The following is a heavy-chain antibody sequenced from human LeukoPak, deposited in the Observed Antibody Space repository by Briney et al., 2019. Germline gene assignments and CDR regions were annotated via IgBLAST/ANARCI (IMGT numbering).Heavy chain of an antibody. Sequence: PEGSLRLSCAASGFTFSTYWMYWFRQAPGKGLVWVSRISSDGTTTHYAGSVKGRFTISRDNAKNTVYLQMNSLRVEDTAVYYCARVSGPSSFWGQGTLVTVSS. J-gene: IGHJ1*01. CDR2: ISSDGTTT. D-gene: IGHD6-25*01. CDR3: ARVSGPSSF. V-gene: IGHV3-74*01. CDR1: GFTFSTYW.